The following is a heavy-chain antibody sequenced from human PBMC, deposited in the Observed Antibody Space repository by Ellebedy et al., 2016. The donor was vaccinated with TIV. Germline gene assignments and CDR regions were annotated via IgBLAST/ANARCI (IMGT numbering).Heavy chain of an antibody. CDR1: GFTFSSSD. Sequence: GESLKISCAASGFTFSSSDMHWVRQAPGKGPEWVAHITQDGSRNYDADSVKGRFTFSRDNSKNTLYLQMNSLRAEDTAVYYCARETHTYCGGDCYGGLHYWGQGTLVTVSS. V-gene: IGHV3-30*03. CDR2: ITQDGSRN. CDR3: ARETHTYCGGDCYGGLHY. D-gene: IGHD2-21*02. J-gene: IGHJ4*02.